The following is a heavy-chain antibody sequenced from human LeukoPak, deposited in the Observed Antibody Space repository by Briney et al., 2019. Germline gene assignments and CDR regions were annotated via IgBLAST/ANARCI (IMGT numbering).Heavy chain of an antibody. Sequence: PGGSLRLSCAASGFTFSSYSMNWVRQAPGKGLEWVSSISSSSSYIYYADSVKGRFTISRDNAKNTLYLQMNSLRAEDTAMYFCARVGGRGSIGGDCWGQGTLVTVSS. V-gene: IGHV3-21*01. D-gene: IGHD3-10*01. J-gene: IGHJ4*02. CDR3: ARVGGRGSIGGDC. CDR2: ISSSSSYI. CDR1: GFTFSSYS.